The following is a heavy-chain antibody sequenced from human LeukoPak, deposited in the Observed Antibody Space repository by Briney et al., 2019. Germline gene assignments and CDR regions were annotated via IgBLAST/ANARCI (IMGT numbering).Heavy chain of an antibody. CDR3: ARQTFPNDSSGYYLDY. V-gene: IGHV4-39*01. CDR2: IYYSGTT. Sequence: PSETLSLTCTVSGGSISSSSYCSGWIRQPPGKGLEWIGSIYYSGTTYYNPSLKSRVTISVDTSKNQYSLKLSSVTAADTAVYYCARQTFPNDSSGYYLDYWGQGTLVTVSS. D-gene: IGHD3-22*01. CDR1: GGSISSSSYC. J-gene: IGHJ4*02.